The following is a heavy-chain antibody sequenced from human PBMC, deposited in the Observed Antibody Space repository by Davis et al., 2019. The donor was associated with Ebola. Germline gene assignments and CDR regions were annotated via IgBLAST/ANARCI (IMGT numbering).Heavy chain of an antibody. CDR2: ISSGTSYI. D-gene: IGHD2-2*01. J-gene: IGHJ5*02. CDR1: GFTFTGNA. CDR3: ARDMFDCSRTSCFSWFDP. V-gene: IGHV3-21*01. Sequence: GGSLRLSCAVSGFTFTGNAMHWVRQAPGKGLEWVSSISSGTSYIYYADSVKGRFTISRDNAKNSLYLQMNSLRAEDTAVYYCARDMFDCSRTSCFSWFDPWGQGTLVIVSS.